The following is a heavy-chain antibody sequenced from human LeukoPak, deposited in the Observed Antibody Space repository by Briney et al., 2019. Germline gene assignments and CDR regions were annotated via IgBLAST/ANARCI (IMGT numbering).Heavy chain of an antibody. V-gene: IGHV3-48*03. Sequence: GGSLRLSCAASGFTFRSSEMNWVRQAPGKGLEWVSYISDGGKTKYYADSVKGRFTISRDNSKNTLYLQMGSLRAEDMAVYYCARLPVDAFDIWGQGTMVTVSS. CDR3: ARLPVDAFDI. CDR2: ISDGGKTK. CDR1: GFTFRSSE. D-gene: IGHD1-14*01. J-gene: IGHJ3*02.